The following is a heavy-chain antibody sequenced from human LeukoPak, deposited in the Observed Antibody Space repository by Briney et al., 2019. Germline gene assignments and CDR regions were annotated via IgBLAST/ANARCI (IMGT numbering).Heavy chain of an antibody. J-gene: IGHJ6*03. CDR1: GYTFTGYY. Sequence: ASVKVSCKASGYTFTGYYMHWVRQAPGQGLGWMGWINPNSGGTNYAQKFQGRVTMTRDTSISTAYMELSRPRSDDTAVYYCARDGERYFDWLQDYYYYYMDVWGKGTTVTVSS. CDR3: ARDGERYFDWLQDYYYYYMDV. V-gene: IGHV1-2*02. D-gene: IGHD3-9*01. CDR2: INPNSGGT.